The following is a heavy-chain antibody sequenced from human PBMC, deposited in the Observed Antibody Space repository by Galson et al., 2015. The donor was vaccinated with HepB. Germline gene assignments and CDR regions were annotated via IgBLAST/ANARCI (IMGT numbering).Heavy chain of an antibody. Sequence: SLRLSCAASGFTVSSNYMSWVRQAPGKGLEWVSVIYSGGSTYYADSVKGRFTISRDNSKNTLYLQMNSLRAEDTAVYYCARAYGSGSLFAFDIWGQGTMVTVSS. CDR2: IYSGGST. D-gene: IGHD3-10*01. CDR1: GFTVSSNY. V-gene: IGHV3-66*02. CDR3: ARAYGSGSLFAFDI. J-gene: IGHJ3*02.